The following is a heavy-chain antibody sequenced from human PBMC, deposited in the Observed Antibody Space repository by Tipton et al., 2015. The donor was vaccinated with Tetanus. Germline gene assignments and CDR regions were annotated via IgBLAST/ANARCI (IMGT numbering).Heavy chain of an antibody. D-gene: IGHD7-27*01. Sequence: TLSLTCTVSGGSIRGGTFYWGWIRQPPGKGLEWIGSIYESGDTYYLPSLKTRVIISVDTPKNHSSLQLGSVTAADTALYVCAGLSRPRPGILCGDLGTFDLWGQGTLASVSS. J-gene: IGHJ4*02. CDR3: AGLSRPRPGILCGDLGTFDL. V-gene: IGHV4-39*02. CDR2: IYESGDT. CDR1: GGSIRGGTFY.